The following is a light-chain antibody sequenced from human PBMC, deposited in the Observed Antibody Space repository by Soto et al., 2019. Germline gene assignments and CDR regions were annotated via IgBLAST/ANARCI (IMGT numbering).Light chain of an antibody. CDR1: RSNIGSNL. CDR3: ASWDDSLKGVL. J-gene: IGLJ3*02. CDR2: FND. V-gene: IGLV1-44*01. Sequence: QSVLTQPPSASGTPGQRVSISCSGGRSNIGSNLVSWYQQLPGTATKLLLYFNDQRPSGVPDRFSGSKSGTSASLAVSELQSEDEADYFCASWDDSLKGVLFGGGTKLTVL.